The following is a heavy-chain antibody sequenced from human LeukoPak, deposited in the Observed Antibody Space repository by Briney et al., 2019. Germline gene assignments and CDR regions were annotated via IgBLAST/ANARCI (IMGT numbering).Heavy chain of an antibody. V-gene: IGHV4-39*01. Sequence: SETLSLTCTVSGGSISSRSDYWGWIRPPPGKGLEWIGSIYYSGSTYYNPSLKSRVTISEDTSKNQFSLKLNSITAADTAVYYCARHAYGSGSPNWFDPWGQGTLVTVSS. D-gene: IGHD3-10*01. J-gene: IGHJ5*02. CDR2: IYYSGST. CDR3: ARHAYGSGSPNWFDP. CDR1: GGSISSRSDY.